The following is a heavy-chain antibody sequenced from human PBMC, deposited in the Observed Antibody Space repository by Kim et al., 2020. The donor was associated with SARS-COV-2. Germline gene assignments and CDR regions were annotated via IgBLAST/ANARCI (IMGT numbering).Heavy chain of an antibody. CDR3: ARGDIVVVPAAMTQLYYYYGMDV. CDR1: GFTFSSYA. D-gene: IGHD2-2*01. J-gene: IGHJ6*02. V-gene: IGHV3-64*01. CDR2: ISSNGGST. Sequence: GGSLRLSCAASGFTFSSYAMHWVRQAPGKGLEYVSAISSNGGSTYYANSVKGRFTISRDNSKNTLYLQMGSLRAEDMAVYYCARGDIVVVPAAMTQLYYYYGMDVWGQGTTVTVSS.